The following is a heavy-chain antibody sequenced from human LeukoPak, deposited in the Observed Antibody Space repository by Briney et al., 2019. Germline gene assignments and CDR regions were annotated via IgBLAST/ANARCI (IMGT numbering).Heavy chain of an antibody. CDR3: ARGVTSSSSSTTGDY. CDR1: GFTFSSYS. D-gene: IGHD6-6*01. V-gene: IGHV3-21*01. CDR2: ISSSSSYI. Sequence: PGGSLRLSCAASGFTFSSYSMNWVRQAPGKGLGWVSSISSSSSYIYYADSVKGRFTISRDNAKNSLYLQMNSLRAEDTAVYYCARGVTSSSSSTTGDYWGQGTLVTVSS. J-gene: IGHJ4*02.